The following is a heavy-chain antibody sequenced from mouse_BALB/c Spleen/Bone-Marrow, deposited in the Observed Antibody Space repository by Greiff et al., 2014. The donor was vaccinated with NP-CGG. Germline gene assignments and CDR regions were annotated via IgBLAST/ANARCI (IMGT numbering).Heavy chain of an antibody. CDR3: TGSYVSRYEDYFDY. CDR2: IYPSDSYT. CDR1: GYTFTSYW. Sequence: VQLQQSGAELVRPGDSVKLSCKASGYTFTSYWINWVKQRPGQGLEWIGNIYPSDSYTTYNQKFKDKATLTVDKSSSTAYMQLSSPTSEDSAAYYCTGSYVSRYEDYFDYWGYAATRTVSS. D-gene: IGHD1-1*01. J-gene: IGHJ2*01. V-gene: IGHV1-69*02.